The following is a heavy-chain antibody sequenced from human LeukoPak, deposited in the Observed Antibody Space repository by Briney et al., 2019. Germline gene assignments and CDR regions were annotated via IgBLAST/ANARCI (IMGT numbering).Heavy chain of an antibody. V-gene: IGHV3-48*04. D-gene: IGHD2-8*01. CDR1: GFTLSSYN. Sequence: PGGSLRLSCAVSGFTLSSYNMNWVRQAPGKGLEWVSYIRNSGNTIYYADSVKGRFTISRDNAKNSLYLQMNSLRPDDTALYYCSTDPRLLIYWGHGTLVTVSS. J-gene: IGHJ4*01. CDR3: STDPRLLIY. CDR2: IRNSGNTI.